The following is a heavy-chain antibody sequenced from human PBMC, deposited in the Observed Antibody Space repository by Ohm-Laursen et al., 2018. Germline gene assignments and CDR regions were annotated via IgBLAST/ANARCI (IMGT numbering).Heavy chain of an antibody. V-gene: IGHV4-34*01. J-gene: IGHJ4*02. Sequence: SETLSLTCAVYGGSFSGYYWSWIRQPPGKGLEWIGEINHSGSTNYNPSLKSRVTISVDTSTNQFSLKLSSVTAADTAVYYCARGREWLGSYYYDSSGRAPFDYWGQGTLVTVSS. CDR2: INHSGST. CDR1: GGSFSGYY. D-gene: IGHD3-22*01. CDR3: ARGREWLGSYYYDSSGRAPFDY.